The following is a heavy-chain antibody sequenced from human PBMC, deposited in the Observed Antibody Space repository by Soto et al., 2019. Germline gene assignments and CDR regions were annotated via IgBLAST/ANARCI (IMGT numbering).Heavy chain of an antibody. CDR3: ARVHIAARDY. CDR2: ISSISTYI. CDR1: GFTFSANT. D-gene: IGHD6-6*01. J-gene: IGHJ4*02. V-gene: IGHV3-21*01. Sequence: PGGSLRLSCAVSGFTFSANTMSWVRQPPGKGLEWVATISSISTYIKYADSVKGRFTISRDNARNSLYLQMDSLRVEDTAVYYCARVHIAARDYWGQGTLVTVSS.